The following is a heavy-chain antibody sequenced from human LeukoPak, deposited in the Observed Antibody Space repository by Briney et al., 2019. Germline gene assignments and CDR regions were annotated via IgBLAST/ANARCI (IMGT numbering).Heavy chain of an antibody. CDR3: ARSRRWELLAGGDY. D-gene: IGHD1-26*01. CDR1: GFTFDDYG. V-gene: IGHV3-20*04. CDR2: INWNGGST. Sequence: GGSLRLSCAASGFTFDDYGMSWVRQAPGKGLEWVSGINWNGGSTGYADSVKGRFTISRDNAKNSLYLQMNSLRAEDTALYYCARSRRWELLAGGDYWGQGTLVTVPS. J-gene: IGHJ4*02.